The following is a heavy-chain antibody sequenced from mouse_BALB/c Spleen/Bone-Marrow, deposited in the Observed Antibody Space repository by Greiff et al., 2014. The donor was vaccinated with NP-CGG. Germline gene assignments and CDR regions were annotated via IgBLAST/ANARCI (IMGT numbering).Heavy chain of an antibody. D-gene: IGHD1-1*01. J-gene: IGHJ2*01. CDR3: ARYYYGSSYFDY. Sequence: VHVKQSGAELVKPGASVKLSCTASGFNIKDTYMHWVKQRPGQGLEWIGRIDPANGNTKYDPKFQGKATITADTSSNTAYLQLSSLKSEDTAVYYCARYYYGSSYFDYWGQGTTLTVSS. CDR1: GFNIKDTY. CDR2: IDPANGNT. V-gene: IGHV14-3*02.